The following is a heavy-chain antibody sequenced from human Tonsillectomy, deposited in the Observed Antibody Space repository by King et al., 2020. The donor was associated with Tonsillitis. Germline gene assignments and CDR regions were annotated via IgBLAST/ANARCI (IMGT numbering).Heavy chain of an antibody. V-gene: IGHV3-43D*04. CDR2: ISWDGGST. D-gene: IGHD1-26*01. J-gene: IGHJ4*02. Sequence: DVQLVESGGVVVQPGGSLRLSCAASGFTFDDYAMHWVRQPLGKGLEWVSLISWDGGSTFYADSVKGRFTISRDNSKNSLYLQMNSLRAEDTALYYCAAGVGATTMDYWGQGTLVTVSS. CDR1: GFTFDDYA. CDR3: AAGVGATTMDY.